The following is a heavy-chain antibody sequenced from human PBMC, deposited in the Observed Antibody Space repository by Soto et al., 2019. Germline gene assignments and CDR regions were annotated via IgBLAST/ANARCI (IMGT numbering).Heavy chain of an antibody. V-gene: IGHV3-30*18. CDR3: AKDFNSGSGNWFGP. CDR2: ISYDGSNK. J-gene: IGHJ5*02. D-gene: IGHD3-10*01. CDR1: GFTFSSYG. Sequence: QVQLVESGGGVVQPGRSLRLSCAASGFTFSSYGMHWVRQAPGKGLEWVAVISYDGSNKYYADSVKGRFTISRDNSKNTLYLQMNSLRAEDTAVYYCAKDFNSGSGNWFGPWGQGTLVTVSS.